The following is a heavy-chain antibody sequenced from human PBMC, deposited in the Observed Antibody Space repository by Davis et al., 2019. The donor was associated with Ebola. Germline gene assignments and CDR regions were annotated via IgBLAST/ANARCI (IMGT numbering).Heavy chain of an antibody. D-gene: IGHD1-1*01. Sequence: AASVKVSCKASGYTFTGYYMHWVRQAPGQGLEWMGWISAYNGNTNYAQKLQGRVTMTTDTSTSTAYMELRSLRSDDTAVYYCARGYNGWFDPWGQGTLVTVSS. CDR2: ISAYNGNT. J-gene: IGHJ5*02. CDR1: GYTFTGYY. V-gene: IGHV1-18*04. CDR3: ARGYNGWFDP.